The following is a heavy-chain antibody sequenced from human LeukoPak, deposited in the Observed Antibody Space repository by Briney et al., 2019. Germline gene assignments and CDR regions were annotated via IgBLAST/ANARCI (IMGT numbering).Heavy chain of an antibody. Sequence: GRSLRLSCAASGFTFSSYGMHWVRQAPGKGLEWVAVISYDGSNKYYADPVKGRFTISRDNSKNTLYLQMNSLRAEDTAVYYCAKAAYDILTGYHDAFDIWGQGTMVTVSS. CDR3: AKAAYDILTGYHDAFDI. CDR1: GFTFSSYG. J-gene: IGHJ3*02. CDR2: ISYDGSNK. D-gene: IGHD3-9*01. V-gene: IGHV3-30*18.